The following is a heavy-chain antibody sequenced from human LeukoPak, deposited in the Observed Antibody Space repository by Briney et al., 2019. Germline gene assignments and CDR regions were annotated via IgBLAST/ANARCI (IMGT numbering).Heavy chain of an antibody. CDR1: GFTFSSYG. CDR2: IRYDGSNK. D-gene: IGHD6-19*01. V-gene: IGHV3-30*02. CDR3: ATDRGAVAGTIFPPYYYYMDV. J-gene: IGHJ6*03. Sequence: PGGSLRLSCAASGFTFSSYGMHWVRQAPGKGLEWVTFIRYDGSNKYYADSVKGRFTISRDNSKNTLYLQMNSLRSEDTAVYYCATDRGAVAGTIFPPYYYYMDVWGKGTTVTVSS.